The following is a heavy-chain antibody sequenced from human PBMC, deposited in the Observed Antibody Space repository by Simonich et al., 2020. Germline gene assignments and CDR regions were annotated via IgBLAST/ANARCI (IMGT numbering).Heavy chain of an antibody. Sequence: QVQLVQSGAEVKKPGASVKVSCKASVYTFTGYYMHWVQQAPGQGLGGVGWINHNRGGKNYAQKFQGRVTMTRDTSISTAYMELSRLRSDDTAVYYCARVSGGTAMVTSTFDIWGQGTMVTVSS. D-gene: IGHD5-18*01. CDR1: VYTFTGYY. CDR2: INHNRGGK. V-gene: IGHV1-2*02. J-gene: IGHJ3*02. CDR3: ARVSGGTAMVTSTFDI.